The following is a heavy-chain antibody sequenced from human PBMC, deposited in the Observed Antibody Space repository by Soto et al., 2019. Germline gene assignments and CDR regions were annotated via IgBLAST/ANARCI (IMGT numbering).Heavy chain of an antibody. D-gene: IGHD6-6*01. Sequence: QVQLQESGPGLVKPSQTLSLTCTVSGGSISSGDYYWSWIRQPPGKGLEWIGYIYYSGSTFYNPSLPSPLTISVATSKNRSSLKLSSVTAADTAVYYCARERPDGARLNPWGQGTLVTVSS. CDR3: ARERPDGARLNP. CDR1: GGSISSGDYY. J-gene: IGHJ5*02. V-gene: IGHV4-30-4*01. CDR2: IYYSGST.